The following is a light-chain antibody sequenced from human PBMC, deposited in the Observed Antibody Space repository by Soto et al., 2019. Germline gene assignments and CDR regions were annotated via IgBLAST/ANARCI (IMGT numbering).Light chain of an antibody. V-gene: IGLV2-8*01. Sequence: QSALTQPPSASGSPGQSVTISCTGTSGDVGGYNYVSWYQQHPGKAPKLMIYEVSQRPSGVPDRFSGSKSGNTASLTVSGLQAEYEADYYCSSYAGGNNYVFGTGTKVTVL. CDR2: EVS. CDR3: SSYAGGNNYV. J-gene: IGLJ1*01. CDR1: SGDVGGYNY.